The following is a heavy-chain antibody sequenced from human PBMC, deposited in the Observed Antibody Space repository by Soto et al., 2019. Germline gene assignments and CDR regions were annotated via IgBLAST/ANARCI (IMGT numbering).Heavy chain of an antibody. CDR1: GFTLSTFG. J-gene: IGHJ5*01. V-gene: IGHV3-30*18. Sequence: GGSLRLSCAASGFTLSTFGIHWVRQAPGKGLEWVALVSYDESHVYYADSVKGRFAISRDISKNTVYLQMDSLRSEDTAIYYCEKEMFKKKVNISSSPWGDSWGQGTLVTVSS. D-gene: IGHD6-6*01. CDR3: EKEMFKKKVNISSSPWGDS. CDR2: VSYDESHV.